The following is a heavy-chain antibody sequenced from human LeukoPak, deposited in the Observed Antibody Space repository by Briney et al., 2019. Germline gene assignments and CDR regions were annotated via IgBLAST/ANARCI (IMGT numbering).Heavy chain of an antibody. CDR3: ARETGDFDS. D-gene: IGHD7-27*01. CDR2: ISGRGDST. Sequence: GGSLRLSCAASGFTFSNYSMSWVRQAPGKGLEWVSVISGRGDSTYYADSVKGRFTISRDNSKSTVYLQMNSLRAEDTAVYYCARETGDFDSWGQGTLVIVSS. V-gene: IGHV3-23*01. J-gene: IGHJ4*02. CDR1: GFTFSNYS.